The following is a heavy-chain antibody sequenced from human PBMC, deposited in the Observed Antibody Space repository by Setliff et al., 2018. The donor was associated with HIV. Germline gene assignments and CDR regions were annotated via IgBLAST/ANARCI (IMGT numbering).Heavy chain of an antibody. V-gene: IGHV4-61*09. Sequence: SETLSLTCTVSGGSITSGSYYWSWIRQPAGKGLEWIGHIYTSGGTNYNPSLKSRVIMSVDTSKKQFYLKLSSVTAADTAVYYCARDRYGGTYDAFEIWGQGTMVTVSS. CDR3: ARDRYGGTYDAFEI. J-gene: IGHJ3*02. CDR1: GGSITSGSYY. CDR2: IYTSGGT. D-gene: IGHD1-26*01.